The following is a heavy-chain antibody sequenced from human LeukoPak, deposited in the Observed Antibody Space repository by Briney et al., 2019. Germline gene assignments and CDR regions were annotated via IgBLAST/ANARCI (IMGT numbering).Heavy chain of an antibody. CDR3: ARGPRYCSSTSCYWWFDP. CDR2: IIPILGIA. CDR1: GYTFTGYY. J-gene: IGHJ5*02. V-gene: IGHV1-69*04. D-gene: IGHD2-2*01. Sequence: ASVKVSCKASGYTFTGYYMHWVRPAPGQGLEWMGRIIPILGIANYAQKFQGRVTITADKSTSTAYMELSSLRSEDTAVYYCARGPRYCSSTSCYWWFDPWGLGTLVTVSS.